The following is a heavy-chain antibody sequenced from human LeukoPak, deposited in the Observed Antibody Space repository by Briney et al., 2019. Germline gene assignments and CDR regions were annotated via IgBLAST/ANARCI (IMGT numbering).Heavy chain of an antibody. D-gene: IGHD4-17*01. CDR3: PSVSLSAYGDYGDH. V-gene: IGHV4-34*01. Sequence: GSLRLSCAASGFTFSNYEMSWIRQPPGKGLEWIGEINHSGSTNYNSSLESRVTISLDTSKNNFSLKLSSVTAADTAVYSFPSVSLSAYGDYGDHLGQGSLVTVSS. CDR1: GFTFSNYE. CDR2: INHSGST. J-gene: IGHJ5*02.